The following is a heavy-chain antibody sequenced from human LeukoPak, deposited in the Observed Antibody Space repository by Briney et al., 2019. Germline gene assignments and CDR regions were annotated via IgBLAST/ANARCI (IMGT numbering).Heavy chain of an antibody. CDR3: ARASSTSSFDY. J-gene: IGHJ4*02. V-gene: IGHV4-34*01. CDR1: GGSFSGYY. CDR2: INHSGST. Sequence: SETLSLTCAVYGGSFSGYYRSWIRQPPGKGLEWIGEINHSGSTNYNPSLKSRVTISVDTSKNQFSLKLSSVTAADTAVYYCARASSTSSFDYWGQGTLVTVSS. D-gene: IGHD2-2*01.